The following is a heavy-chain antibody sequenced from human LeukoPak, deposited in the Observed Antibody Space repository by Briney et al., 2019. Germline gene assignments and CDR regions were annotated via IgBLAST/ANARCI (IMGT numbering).Heavy chain of an antibody. CDR1: GGSTSSYY. J-gene: IGHJ4*02. V-gene: IGHV4-4*07. CDR2: IYTSGST. Sequence: PSETLSLTCTVSGGSTSSYYWSWIRQPAGKGLEWIGRIYTSGSTNYNPSLKSRVTISVDTSKNQFSLKLSSVTAADTAVYYCARGRDGYNYEYYFDYWGQGTLVTVSS. D-gene: IGHD5-24*01. CDR3: ARGRDGYNYEYYFDY.